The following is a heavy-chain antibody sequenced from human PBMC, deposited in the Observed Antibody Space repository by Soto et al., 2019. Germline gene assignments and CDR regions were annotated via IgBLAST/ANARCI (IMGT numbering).Heavy chain of an antibody. D-gene: IGHD1-26*01. V-gene: IGHV3-33*01. CDR2: IYYDGSNE. J-gene: IGHJ4*02. CDR3: ARGRGSGPFYPLDY. Sequence: GGSLRLSCAASGFTFSNHGMHWVRQAPGKGLEWVARIYYDGSNEYYADSVKGRFTISRDSSKNTLYLQMNSLRAEDTAVYYCARGRGSGPFYPLDYSGQGPLVTLSS. CDR1: GFTFSNHG.